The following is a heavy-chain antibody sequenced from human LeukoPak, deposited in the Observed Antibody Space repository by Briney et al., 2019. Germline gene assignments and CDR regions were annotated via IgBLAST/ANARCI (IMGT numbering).Heavy chain of an antibody. CDR3: ARIVVVPAILYYYYGMGV. V-gene: IGHV4-34*01. Sequence: SSETLSLTCAVYGGSFSGYYWSWIRQPPGKGLEWIGEINHSGSTNYNPSLKSRVTISVDTSKNQFSLKLSSVTAADTAVYYCARIVVVPAILYYYYGMGVWGQGTTVTVSS. J-gene: IGHJ6*02. CDR1: GGSFSGYY. CDR2: INHSGST. D-gene: IGHD2-2*01.